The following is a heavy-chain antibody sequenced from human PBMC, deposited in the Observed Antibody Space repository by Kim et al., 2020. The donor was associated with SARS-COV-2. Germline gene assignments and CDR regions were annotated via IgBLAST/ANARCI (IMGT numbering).Heavy chain of an antibody. CDR1: GFTFSSYS. CDR3: ASSEGDTLDYFDY. Sequence: GGSLRLSCAASGFTFSSYSMNWVRQAPGKGLEWVSSISSSSSYIYYADSVKGRFTISRDNAKNSLYLQMNSLRAEDTAVYYCASSEGDTLDYFDYWGQGTLVTVSS. V-gene: IGHV3-21*01. CDR2: ISSSSSYI. J-gene: IGHJ4*02. D-gene: IGHD3-16*01.